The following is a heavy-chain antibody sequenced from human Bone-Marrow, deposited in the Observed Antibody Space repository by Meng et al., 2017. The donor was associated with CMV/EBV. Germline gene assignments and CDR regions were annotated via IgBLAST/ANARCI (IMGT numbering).Heavy chain of an antibody. D-gene: IGHD2-21*01. J-gene: IGHJ6*02. CDR1: GGTFSSYA. Sequence: SVKVSCKASGGTFSSYAISWVRQAPGQGLEWMGGIIPIFGTANYAQKFQGRVTITTDESTSTAYMELSSLRSEDTAVYYCARDSRGYCGGDCYLYVWGQGTTVTFSS. V-gene: IGHV1-69*05. CDR3: ARDSRGYCGGDCYLYV. CDR2: IIPIFGTA.